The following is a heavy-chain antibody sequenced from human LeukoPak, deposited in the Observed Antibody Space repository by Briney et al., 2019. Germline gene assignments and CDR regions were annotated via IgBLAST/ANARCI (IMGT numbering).Heavy chain of an antibody. V-gene: IGHV3-74*01. Sequence: GGSLRLSCGASGFTFSSYWMHWVRQAPGKGLVWISRINSDGGTTSYADSVKGRFTIPRDNAKNTLYLQMNSLRAEDTAVYYCARGNYYGQDYWGQGTLVTVSS. CDR2: INSDGGTT. D-gene: IGHD3-10*01. CDR3: ARGNYYGQDY. J-gene: IGHJ4*02. CDR1: GFTFSSYW.